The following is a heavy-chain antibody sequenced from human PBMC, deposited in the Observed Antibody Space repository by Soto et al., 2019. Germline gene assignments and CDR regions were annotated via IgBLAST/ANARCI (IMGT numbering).Heavy chain of an antibody. Sequence: GASVKVSCKASGYTFTSYGSSWVRQAPGQGLEWLGIINPSGGYTTYAQRFLGRVTMTSDTSTSTVHMELGSLTSEDTAVYYCASGRVFGGPRPWWFDPWGQGTLVTVSS. CDR2: INPSGGYT. J-gene: IGHJ5*02. CDR1: GYTFTSYG. D-gene: IGHD2-15*01. CDR3: ASGRVFGGPRPWWFDP. V-gene: IGHV1-46*01.